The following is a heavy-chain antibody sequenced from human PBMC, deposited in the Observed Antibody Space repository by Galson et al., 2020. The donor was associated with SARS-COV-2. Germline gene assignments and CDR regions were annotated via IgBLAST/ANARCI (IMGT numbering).Heavy chain of an antibody. Sequence: ASETLSLTCAVSGGSISSSYWSWIRQPPGKGLEWLGYVSYNGDTHYNPSLESRVTISADTSKNQFSLKVRSVTAADTAVYFCARHLKGPVWFDELFPGGTFDIWGQGKLVTVSS. J-gene: IGHJ3*02. V-gene: IGHV4-59*08. CDR1: GGSISSSY. CDR2: VSYNGDT. D-gene: IGHD3-10*01. CDR3: ARHLKGPVWFDELFPGGTFDI.